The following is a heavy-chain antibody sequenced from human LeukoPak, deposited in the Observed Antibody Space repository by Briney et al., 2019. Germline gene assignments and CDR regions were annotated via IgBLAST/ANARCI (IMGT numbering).Heavy chain of an antibody. Sequence: WASVKVSCKASGYTFTGYCMHWVRQAPGQGLEWMGWINPNSGGTNYAQKFQGWVTMTRDTSISTAYMELSRLRSDDTAVYYCARGSDQLLHPLDYWGQGTLVTVSS. CDR3: ARGSDQLLHPLDY. J-gene: IGHJ4*02. D-gene: IGHD2-2*01. V-gene: IGHV1-2*04. CDR2: INPNSGGT. CDR1: GYTFTGYC.